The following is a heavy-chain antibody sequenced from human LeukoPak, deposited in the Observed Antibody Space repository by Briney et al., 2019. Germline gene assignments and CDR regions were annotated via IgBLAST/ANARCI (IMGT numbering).Heavy chain of an antibody. CDR1: GYTFTSYG. D-gene: IGHD3-16*01. V-gene: IGHV1-18*01. Sequence: ASVNVSCKASGYTFTSYGISWVRQAPCQQLEWMGWISAYNGNTNYAQKLPGRVTMTTDTSTSTAYMELRSLRSDDTAVYYCATLWGQNHDAFDIWGQGTMVTVSS. J-gene: IGHJ3*02. CDR2: ISAYNGNT. CDR3: ATLWGQNHDAFDI.